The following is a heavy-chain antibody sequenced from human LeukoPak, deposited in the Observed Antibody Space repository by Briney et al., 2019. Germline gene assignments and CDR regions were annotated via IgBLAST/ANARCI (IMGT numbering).Heavy chain of an antibody. J-gene: IGHJ4*02. D-gene: IGHD2/OR15-2a*01. CDR3: VSFYETY. CDR1: GFTFSYYT. V-gene: IGHV3-30*04. CDR2: MSYDATEK. Sequence: GGSLRLSCAASGFTFSYYTIHWVRQAPGKGLEWVAVMSYDATEKDYGDPVKGRFTISKDNAKNTVYLQMNNLRAEDTAVYYCVSFYETYWGRGTLVTVSS.